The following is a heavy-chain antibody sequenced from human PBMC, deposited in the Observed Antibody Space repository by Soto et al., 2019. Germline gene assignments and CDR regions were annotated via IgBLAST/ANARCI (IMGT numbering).Heavy chain of an antibody. Sequence: TLSLTCTVSGGSSSSGDYYWSWIRQPPGKGLEWIGYIYYSGSTYYNPSLKSRVTISVDTSKNQFSLKLSSVTAADTAVYYCARNELTGAYYYGMDVWGQGTTVTVSS. J-gene: IGHJ6*02. CDR2: IYYSGST. CDR1: GGSSSSGDYY. CDR3: ARNELTGAYYYGMDV. D-gene: IGHD7-27*01. V-gene: IGHV4-30-4*01.